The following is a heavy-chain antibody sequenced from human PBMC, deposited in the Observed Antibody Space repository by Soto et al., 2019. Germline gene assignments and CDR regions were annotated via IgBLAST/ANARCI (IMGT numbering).Heavy chain of an antibody. CDR1: GGAISSGTNY. J-gene: IGHJ4*02. Sequence: PSETLSLTCSVSGGAISSGTNYWGWVRRAPGKGLEWIGNIYFRGSTYYNPSPKSRVTIAIDTSKNQFSLKLRSVTAADTAVYYCARMGYATGWYHFDYWGQGALVTVSS. V-gene: IGHV4-39*01. CDR3: ARMGYATGWYHFDY. CDR2: IYFRGST. D-gene: IGHD2-8*01.